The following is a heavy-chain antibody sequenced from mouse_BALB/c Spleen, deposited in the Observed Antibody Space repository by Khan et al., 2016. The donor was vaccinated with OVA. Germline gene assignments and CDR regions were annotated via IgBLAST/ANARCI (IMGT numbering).Heavy chain of an antibody. CDR3: ARIYGGDFDY. CDR2: ISYSGNT. D-gene: IGHD1-1*01. Sequence: EVQLVESGPGLVKPSQSLSLTCTVTGYSITSDYAWNWIRQFPGNKLEWMGHISYSGNTKYNPSLKSRISITRDTSKNQFFLRLNSVTTEDTATYYCARIYGGDFDYWGQGTTLTVSS. J-gene: IGHJ2*01. V-gene: IGHV3-2*02. CDR1: GYSITSDYA.